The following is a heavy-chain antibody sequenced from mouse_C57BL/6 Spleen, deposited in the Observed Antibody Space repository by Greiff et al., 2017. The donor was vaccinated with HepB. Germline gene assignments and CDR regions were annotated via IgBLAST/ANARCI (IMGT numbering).Heavy chain of an antibody. Sequence: QVQLKHPGAELVKPGASVKLSCKASGYTFTSYWMQWVKQRPGQGLEWIGEIDPSDSYTNYNQKFKGKATLTVDTSSSTAYMQLSSLTSEDSAVYYCARYWDYFDYWGQGTTLTVSS. J-gene: IGHJ2*01. CDR1: GYTFTSYW. V-gene: IGHV1-50*01. CDR3: ARYWDYFDY. D-gene: IGHD4-1*01. CDR2: IDPSDSYT.